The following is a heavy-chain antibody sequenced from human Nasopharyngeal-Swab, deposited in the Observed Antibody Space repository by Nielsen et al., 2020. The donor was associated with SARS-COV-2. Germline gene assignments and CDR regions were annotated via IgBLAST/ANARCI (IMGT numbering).Heavy chain of an antibody. CDR3: ARDALTGGVDY. Sequence: GGSLRLSCEASGFIFSSYWMSWVRQAPGKGLEWVANIKQDGSEENYVDSVKGRFSISRDTTKNSLYLQMNSLRAEDTAVYYCARDALTGGVDYWGQGTLVTVSS. D-gene: IGHD7-27*01. CDR1: GFIFSSYW. J-gene: IGHJ4*02. V-gene: IGHV3-7*03. CDR2: IKQDGSEE.